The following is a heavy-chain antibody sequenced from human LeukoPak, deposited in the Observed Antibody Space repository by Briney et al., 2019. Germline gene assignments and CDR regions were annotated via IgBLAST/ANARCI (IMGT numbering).Heavy chain of an antibody. Sequence: PSETLSLTCTVSGDSITNYFWSWLRQPPGKGLEWIGYIYYTENTNYKHCLKSRVTMSVDTSLNKFSLRLRSVTAADTAVYYCARGRVAYSAYYFDDWGRGTLVTVSS. CDR2: IYYTENT. CDR3: ARGRVAYSAYYFDD. D-gene: IGHD2-15*01. V-gene: IGHV4-59*01. CDR1: GDSITNYF. J-gene: IGHJ4*02.